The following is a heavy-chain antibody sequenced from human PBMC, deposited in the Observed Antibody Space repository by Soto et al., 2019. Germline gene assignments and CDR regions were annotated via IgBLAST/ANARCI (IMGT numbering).Heavy chain of an antibody. Sequence: GSLRLSCAASGFTFSSYGMHWVRQAPGKGLEWVAVISYDGSSKYYADSVKGRFTISRDNSKNTLYLQMNSLRAEDTAVYYCAKPVAVAGGAYFQHWGQGTLVTVSS. V-gene: IGHV3-30*18. CDR2: ISYDGSSK. CDR3: AKPVAVAGGAYFQH. CDR1: GFTFSSYG. J-gene: IGHJ1*01. D-gene: IGHD6-19*01.